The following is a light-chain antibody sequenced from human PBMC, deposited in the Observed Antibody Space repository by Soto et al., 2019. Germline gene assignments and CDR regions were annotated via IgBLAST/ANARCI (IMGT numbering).Light chain of an antibody. CDR2: LGT. V-gene: IGKV2-28*01. CDR3: MQALQSWT. CDR1: QSLLHTNGYHY. Sequence: DVVLTQSPLSLPVTPGEPASISCRSSQSLLHTNGYHYLAWYLQRPGQSPQLLIYLGTNRASGVPDRFSGSGSGTDFTLKIXRVEADDIGVYYCMQALQSWTFGQGTKV. J-gene: IGKJ1*01.